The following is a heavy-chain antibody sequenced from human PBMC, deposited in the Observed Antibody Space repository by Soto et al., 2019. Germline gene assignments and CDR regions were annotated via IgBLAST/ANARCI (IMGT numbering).Heavy chain of an antibody. D-gene: IGHD3-22*01. CDR1: GGSISSSSYY. CDR3: ARLELYYYDSSDYTDPVDY. CDR2: IYYSGST. V-gene: IGHV4-39*01. J-gene: IGHJ4*02. Sequence: QLQLQESGPGLVKPSETLSLTCTVSGGSISSSSYYWGWIRQPPGKGLEWIGSIYYSGSTYYNPSLKSRVTISVDTSKNQFSLKLSSVTAADTAVYYCARLELYYYDSSDYTDPVDYWGQGTLVTVSS.